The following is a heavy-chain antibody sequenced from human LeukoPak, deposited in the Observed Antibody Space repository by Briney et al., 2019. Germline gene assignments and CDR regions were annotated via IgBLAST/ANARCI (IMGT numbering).Heavy chain of an antibody. Sequence: SETLSLTCAIYGGSFNIYYWSWIRQSPGKGLEWIGEINDGGTINYNPSLLSRVTISLDRSKNQFSLKLTSVTTTDTAVYYCARRWNYGRNYYIDVWGKGATVSVSS. D-gene: IGHD1-7*01. CDR3: ARRWNYGRNYYIDV. CDR1: GGSFNIYY. CDR2: INDGGTI. J-gene: IGHJ6*03. V-gene: IGHV4-34*01.